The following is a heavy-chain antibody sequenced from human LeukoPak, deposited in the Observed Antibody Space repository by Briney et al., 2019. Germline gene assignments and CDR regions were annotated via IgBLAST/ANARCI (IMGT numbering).Heavy chain of an antibody. CDR2: ISGRAGST. CDR3: ARDRYCSGGSCYGWFDP. V-gene: IGHV3-23*01. CDR1: GFTFSSYV. J-gene: IGHJ5*02. Sequence: GGSLRLSCAASGFTFSSYVVSWVRQAPGKGLEWLSGISGRAGSTYYADSVKGRFTISRDNAKNSLYLQMNSLRAEDTAVYHCARDRYCSGGSCYGWFDPWGQGTLVTVSS. D-gene: IGHD2-15*01.